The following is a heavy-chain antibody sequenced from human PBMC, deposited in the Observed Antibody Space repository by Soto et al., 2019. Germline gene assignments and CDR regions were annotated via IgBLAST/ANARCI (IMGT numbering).Heavy chain of an antibody. CDR1: GGSINSYY. D-gene: IGHD3-3*01. CDR3: ARDFWSGYYPGNYYYMDV. Sequence: SETLSLTCTVSGGSINSYYWTWIRQPPGKGLECIGYIYYIGSTNYNPYLKSRVTISVDTSKNLFSLKLSSVTAADTALYYFARDFWSGYYPGNYYYMDVWG. V-gene: IGHV4-59*01. J-gene: IGHJ6*03. CDR2: IYYIGST.